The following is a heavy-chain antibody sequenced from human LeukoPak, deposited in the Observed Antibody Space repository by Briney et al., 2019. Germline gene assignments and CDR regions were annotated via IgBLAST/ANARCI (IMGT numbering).Heavy chain of an antibody. D-gene: IGHD3-9*01. V-gene: IGHV1-18*01. CDR1: GYTFTSCG. Sequence: ASVKVSCKASGYTFTSCGISWVRQAPGQGLEWMGWISAYNGNTNYAQKLQGRVTMTTDTSTSTAYMELRSLRSDDTAVYYCARESGDILTGYPNIDYWGQGTLVTVSS. CDR2: ISAYNGNT. J-gene: IGHJ4*02. CDR3: ARESGDILTGYPNIDY.